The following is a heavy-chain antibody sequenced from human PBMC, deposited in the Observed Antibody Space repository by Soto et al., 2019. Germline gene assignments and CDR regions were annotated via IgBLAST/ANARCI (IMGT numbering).Heavy chain of an antibody. Sequence: PGESLKISCKGSGYSFTSYWIGWVRQMSGKGLEWMGIIYPGDSDTRYSPSFQGQVTISADKSISTAYLQWSSLKASDTAMYYCARVSYGYYYYYGMDVWGQGTTVTVSS. CDR2: IYPGDSDT. CDR1: GYSFTSYW. V-gene: IGHV5-51*01. CDR3: ARVSYGYYYYYGMDV. D-gene: IGHD5-18*01. J-gene: IGHJ6*02.